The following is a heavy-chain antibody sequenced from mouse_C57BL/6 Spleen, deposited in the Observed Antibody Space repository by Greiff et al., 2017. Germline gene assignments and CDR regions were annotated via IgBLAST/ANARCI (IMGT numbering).Heavy chain of an antibody. J-gene: IGHJ1*03. CDR2: IYTGDGDT. CDR1: GYAFSSSW. Sequence: VKLVESGPELVKPGASVKLSCKASGYAFSSSWMNWVKQRPGKGLEWIGRIYTGDGDTNYNGKFKGKATLTADKSSSTAYMQLSSMTSEDSAVYFCAREYYSKRYFDVWGTGTTVTVSS. D-gene: IGHD2-5*01. CDR3: AREYYSKRYFDV. V-gene: IGHV1-82*01.